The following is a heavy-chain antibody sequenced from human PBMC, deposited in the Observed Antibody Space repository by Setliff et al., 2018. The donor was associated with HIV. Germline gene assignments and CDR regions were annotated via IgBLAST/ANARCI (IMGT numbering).Heavy chain of an antibody. CDR2: IIPIFGAT. Sequence: ASVKVSCKASGGSVTTYGITWVRQAPGQGLEWMGGIIPIFGATKYAQKFQGRVTISADESTRTANMELSSLTVEDTAVYFCARPWGGLVQTANYFDSWGQGTLVTVSS. V-gene: IGHV1-69*13. CDR1: GGSVTTYG. J-gene: IGHJ4*02. D-gene: IGHD3-3*01. CDR3: ARPWGGLVQTANYFDS.